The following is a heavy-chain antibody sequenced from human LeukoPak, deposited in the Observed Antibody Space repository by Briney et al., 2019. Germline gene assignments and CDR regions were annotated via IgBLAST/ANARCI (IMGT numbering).Heavy chain of an antibody. CDR1: GGPISRSSYS. J-gene: IGHJ5*02. D-gene: IGHD1-14*01. V-gene: IGHV4-39*01. CDR2: MYNSGTA. CDR3: ARHRRGSGSNWFDP. Sequence: SETLSLTCTVSGGPISRSSYSWGWVRQPPGEGLEWIGSMYNSGTAYYNSSLKSRVTISVDTSKNQFSLKLNSVTATDTAVYYCARHRRGSGSNWFDPWGQGTLVTVSS.